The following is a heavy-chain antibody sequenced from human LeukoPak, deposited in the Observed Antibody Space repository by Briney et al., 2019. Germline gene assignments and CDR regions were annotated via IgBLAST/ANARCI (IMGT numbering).Heavy chain of an antibody. D-gene: IGHD3-10*01. CDR3: ARQRPLWFGELFYYYYYMDV. Sequence: PSETLSLTCTVSGGSINNYYWSWIRQPPGKGLEWIGYIYYSGSTYYNPSLKGRVTISVDTSKNQFSLKLSSVAAADTAVYYCARQRPLWFGELFYYYYYMDVWGKGTTVTVSS. CDR1: GGSINNYY. CDR2: IYYSGST. J-gene: IGHJ6*03. V-gene: IGHV4-59*01.